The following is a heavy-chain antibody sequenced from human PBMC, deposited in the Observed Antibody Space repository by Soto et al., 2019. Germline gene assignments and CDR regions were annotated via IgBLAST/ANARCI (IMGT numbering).Heavy chain of an antibody. CDR3: ARGYNDFWSGYFTWFDP. Sequence: SETLSLTCAVSGGSISSSNWWSWVRQPPGKGLEWIGEIYHSGSTNYNPSLKSRVTISVDKSKNQFSLKLSSVTAADTAVYYCARGYNDFWSGYFTWFDPWGQGTLVTVSS. V-gene: IGHV4-4*02. J-gene: IGHJ5*02. CDR2: IYHSGST. D-gene: IGHD3-3*01. CDR1: GGSISSSNW.